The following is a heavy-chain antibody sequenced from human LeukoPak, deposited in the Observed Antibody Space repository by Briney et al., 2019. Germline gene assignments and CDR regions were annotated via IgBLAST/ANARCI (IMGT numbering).Heavy chain of an antibody. Sequence: ASVKVSCKASGYTFTAYYMHWVRQAPGQGLEWMGWINLNSGGTNYAQKFQGRVTMTRDTSTSTVYMDLSSLRSEDTAVYYCAREASGGYFDYWGQGTLVTVSS. J-gene: IGHJ4*02. CDR3: AREASGGYFDY. D-gene: IGHD4-23*01. CDR1: GYTFTAYY. V-gene: IGHV1-2*02. CDR2: INLNSGGT.